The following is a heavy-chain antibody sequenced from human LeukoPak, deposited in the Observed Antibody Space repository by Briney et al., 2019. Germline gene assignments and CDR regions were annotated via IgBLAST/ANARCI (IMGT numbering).Heavy chain of an antibody. D-gene: IGHD3-22*01. CDR1: GYTFTSYG. J-gene: IGHJ4*02. CDR3: ARARLTPTYDSSGYAFDY. V-gene: IGHV1-18*04. CDR2: ISAYNGNT. Sequence: ASVKVSCKASGYTFTSYGISWVRQAPGQGLEWMGWISAYNGNTNYAQKLQGRVTMTTDTSTSTAYMELRSLRSGDTAVYYCARARLTPTYDSSGYAFDYWGQGTLVTVSS.